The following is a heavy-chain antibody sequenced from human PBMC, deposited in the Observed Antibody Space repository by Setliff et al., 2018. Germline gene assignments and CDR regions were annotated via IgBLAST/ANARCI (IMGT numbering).Heavy chain of an antibody. CDR1: GGTFDSYS. Sequence: ASVKVSCKASGGTFDSYSFTRLRQAPGQGLEWVGGFTPILLTPNYAQKFQGRITITADKSTSTAYMELSGLRSDDTAVYFCARPRSPKISIFGVTPFDYWGQGTLVTVSS. J-gene: IGHJ4*02. CDR3: ARPRSPKISIFGVTPFDY. CDR2: FTPILLTP. V-gene: IGHV1-69*06. D-gene: IGHD3-3*01.